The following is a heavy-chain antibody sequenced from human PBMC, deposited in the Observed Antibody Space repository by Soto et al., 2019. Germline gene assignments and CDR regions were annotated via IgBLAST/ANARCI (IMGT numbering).Heavy chain of an antibody. V-gene: IGHV2-5*02. J-gene: IGHJ4*02. CDR3: AHRRRERWLQLEGSRGFDY. CDR2: IYWDDDK. CDR1: GYSLTTSGVG. D-gene: IGHD5-12*01. Sequence: QITLKESGPPLVEPTQTLTLTCTFSGYSLTTSGVGVGWIRQPPGKALEWLALIYWDDDKRYSPSLESRLTITKDTSKNQVVLTMTNMDPVDTATYYCAHRRRERWLQLEGSRGFDYWGQGTLVTVSS.